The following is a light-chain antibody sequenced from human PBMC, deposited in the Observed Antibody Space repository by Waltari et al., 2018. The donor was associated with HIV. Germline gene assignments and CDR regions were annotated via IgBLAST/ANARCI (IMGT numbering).Light chain of an antibody. J-gene: IGLJ3*02. CDR3: QVWDSNNGHQGV. CDR1: NIRSKS. Sequence: SYVLTQPPSVSVAPGQTASITCGGNNIRSKSVHWYQQKPGQAPAVVFYDDYDRPSWIHERFSGSNSDNTATLTINRVEDGDEADYYCQVWDSNNGHQGVFGGGTKLTVL. CDR2: DDY. V-gene: IGLV3-21*02.